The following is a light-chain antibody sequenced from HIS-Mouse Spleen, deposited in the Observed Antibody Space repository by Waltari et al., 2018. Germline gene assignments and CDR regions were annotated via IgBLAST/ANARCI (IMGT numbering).Light chain of an antibody. J-gene: IGKJ1*01. V-gene: IGKV1-9*01. CDR1: QGISSY. CDR2: AAS. Sequence: DIQLTQSPSFLSASVGDRVTITCRASQGISSYLAWYQQKPGKAPKLLIYAASTLQSRVPSRFSGSGSGTEFTLALSSLQPEDFATYYCQQLNSYPPTFGQGTKVEIK. CDR3: QQLNSYPPT.